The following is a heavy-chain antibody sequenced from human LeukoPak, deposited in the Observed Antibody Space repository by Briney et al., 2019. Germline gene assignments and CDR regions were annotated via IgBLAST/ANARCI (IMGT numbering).Heavy chain of an antibody. D-gene: IGHD2/OR15-2a*01. Sequence: GGSLRLSCAASGFTVSNNYMSWVRQAPGKGLEWVSVIYSGGSTYYANSVKGRFTFSRDNSKNTLFLQMNSLRAEDTAVYYCARDPVSQLGRLLNWFDPWGQGTLVTVSS. CDR3: ARDPVSQLGRLLNWFDP. V-gene: IGHV3-66*01. CDR2: IYSGGST. J-gene: IGHJ5*02. CDR1: GFTVSNNY.